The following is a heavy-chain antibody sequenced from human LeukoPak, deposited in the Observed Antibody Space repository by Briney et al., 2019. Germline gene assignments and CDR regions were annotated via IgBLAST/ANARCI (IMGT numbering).Heavy chain of an antibody. J-gene: IGHJ6*03. CDR3: ARDGRRSTYPRKIAAGGYYYMDV. V-gene: IGHV3-30-3*01. CDR2: ISYDGSNK. CDR1: GFTFSSYA. D-gene: IGHD6-13*01. Sequence: GGSLRLSCAASGFTFSSYAMHWVRQAPGKGLEWVAVISYDGSNKYYADSVKGRFTISRDNSKNTLYLQMNSLRAEDTAVYYCARDGRRSTYPRKIAAGGYYYMDVWGKGTTVTVSS.